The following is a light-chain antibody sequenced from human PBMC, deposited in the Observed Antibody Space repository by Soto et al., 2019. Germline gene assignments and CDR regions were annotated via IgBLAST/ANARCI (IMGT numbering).Light chain of an antibody. Sequence: DIQMTQSPSSVSASVGDRVTISCRASQDISSRLAWYQQKPGKAPELLIYGASNLQSGVPSRFSGSGSGTEFTRTISGLQPEDFGTYYCQQGNSLSITFGQGTRLEIK. CDR3: QQGNSLSIT. J-gene: IGKJ5*01. V-gene: IGKV1-12*01. CDR1: QDISSR. CDR2: GAS.